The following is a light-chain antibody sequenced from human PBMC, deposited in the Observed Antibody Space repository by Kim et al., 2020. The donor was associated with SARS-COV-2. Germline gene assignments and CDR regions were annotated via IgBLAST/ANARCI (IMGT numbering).Light chain of an antibody. CDR3: QSYDSSLSALYV. V-gene: IGLV1-40*01. J-gene: IGLJ1*01. CDR1: SSNIGAGYD. CDR2: VNT. Sequence: QSVLTQPPSVSGAPGQRVTISCTGTSSNIGAGYDVHWFQHLPGTAPKLLIYVNTNRPSGVPDRFSGSKSGTSASLAITGLQAEDEADYYCQSYDSSLSALYVFGTGPKVTVL.